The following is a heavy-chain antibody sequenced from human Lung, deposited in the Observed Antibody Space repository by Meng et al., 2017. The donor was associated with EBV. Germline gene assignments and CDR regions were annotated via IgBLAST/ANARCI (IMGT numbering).Heavy chain of an antibody. Sequence: QVVLVQSGAEVNKPGASVKVSCKASGYTFTSDGISWVRQAPGQGLEWMGWISAYNGNTNYAQKLQGRVTMTTDTSTSTAYMELRSLRSDDTAVYYCAASSSSWYQNWFDPWGQGTLVTVSS. CDR1: GYTFTSDG. D-gene: IGHD6-13*01. J-gene: IGHJ5*02. CDR3: AASSSSWYQNWFDP. CDR2: ISAYNGNT. V-gene: IGHV1-18*01.